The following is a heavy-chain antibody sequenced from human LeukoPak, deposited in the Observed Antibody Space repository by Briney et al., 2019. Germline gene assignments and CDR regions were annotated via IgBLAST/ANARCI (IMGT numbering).Heavy chain of an antibody. D-gene: IGHD3-10*01. CDR2: INSGGSST. CDR1: GFTFSSYW. Sequence: PGGSLRLSCAASGFTFSSYWMHWVRQAPGKGLVWVSRINSGGSSTNYADSVKGRFTISRDNAKSTLYLQMNSLRAEDTAVYYCARDVGRTYYYGSGTYYPDSWGQGTLVTVS. V-gene: IGHV3-74*01. CDR3: ARDVGRTYYYGSGTYYPDS. J-gene: IGHJ5*01.